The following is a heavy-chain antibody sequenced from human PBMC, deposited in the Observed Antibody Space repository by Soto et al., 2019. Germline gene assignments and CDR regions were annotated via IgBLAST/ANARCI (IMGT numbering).Heavy chain of an antibody. CDR2: IYHSGST. D-gene: IGHD6-19*01. V-gene: IGHV4-39*01. Sequence: QLQLQESGPGLVKPSETLSLTCGVSGGSINSASYYWGWIRQPPGKGLEWIGNIYHSGSTYYNPSLKVRVTISVDTSKNQFSRKLSSVTAEDTAVYYCASARAVAGTDCWGQGTLVTVSS. CDR1: GGSINSASYY. CDR3: ASARAVAGTDC. J-gene: IGHJ4*02.